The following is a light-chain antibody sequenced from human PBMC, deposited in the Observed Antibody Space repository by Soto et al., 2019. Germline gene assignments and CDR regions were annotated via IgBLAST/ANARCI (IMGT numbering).Light chain of an antibody. Sequence: QSVVTQPPSPSGTPGQRVTISCSATSSNIARNYVYWYQQLPRTDPQLVILRNNQRHQWVPARYSGSRSGTSASLALSGLRSEDEADYYCALLDASRSAGVFGGGTKLTVL. CDR1: SSNIARNY. CDR2: RNN. V-gene: IGLV1-47*01. J-gene: IGLJ3*02. CDR3: ALLDASRSAGV.